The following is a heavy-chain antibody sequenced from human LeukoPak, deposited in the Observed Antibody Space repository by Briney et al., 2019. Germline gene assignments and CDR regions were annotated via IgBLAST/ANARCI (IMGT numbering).Heavy chain of an antibody. CDR2: VSLAGRT. D-gene: IGHD1-26*01. CDR1: GGSITTTNY. CDR3: SRESGPFCPFGH. J-gene: IGHJ4*02. V-gene: IGHV4-4*02. Sequence: SETLSLTCGVSGGSITTTNYWSWVRQPPGGGLEWIGEVSLAGRTRYNPSLKNRVNISIDESKNHLYLNLASVTAADTAVYYCSRESGPFCPFGHWGQGTLVTVSS.